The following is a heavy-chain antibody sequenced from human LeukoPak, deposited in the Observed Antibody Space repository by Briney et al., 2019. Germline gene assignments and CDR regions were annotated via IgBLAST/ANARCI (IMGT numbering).Heavy chain of an antibody. CDR3: ARDREWLVLFYFDS. CDR1: GSTLSDHF. V-gene: IGHV3-30-3*01. CDR2: ISYDGSNK. Sequence: PGGSLRLSCAASGSTLSDHFVDWVRQAPGKGLEWVAVISYDGSNKFYADSVKGRFTISRDNSRNTLYLQMSSLRTEDTAVYYCARDREWLVLFYFDSWGQGALVTVSS. J-gene: IGHJ4*02. D-gene: IGHD6-19*01.